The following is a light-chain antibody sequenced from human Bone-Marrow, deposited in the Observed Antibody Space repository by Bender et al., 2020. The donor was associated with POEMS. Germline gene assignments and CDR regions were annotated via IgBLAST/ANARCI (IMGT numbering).Light chain of an antibody. V-gene: IGLV2-14*02. CDR1: STDVGSNNL. J-gene: IGLJ3*02. Sequence: QSALTQPASVSGSPGQSITISCTGTSTDVGSNNLVSWYQQHPGKAPKVMIYEGTKRPSGVPDRFSGSKSGTSASLAITGLQSDDEAIYFCVAWDASLNGWVFGGGTKLTVL. CDR2: EGT. CDR3: VAWDASLNGWV.